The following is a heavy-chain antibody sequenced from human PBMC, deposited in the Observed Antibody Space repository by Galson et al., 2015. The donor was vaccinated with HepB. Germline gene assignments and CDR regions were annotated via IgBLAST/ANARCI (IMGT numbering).Heavy chain of an antibody. CDR1: GFTFSSYG. CDR3: AKGPTYYGSGSYYTGSGYFDL. J-gene: IGHJ2*01. V-gene: IGHV3-30*18. CDR2: ISYDGSNK. D-gene: IGHD3-10*01. Sequence: SLRLSCAASGFTFSSYGMHWVRQAPGKGLEWVAVISYDGSNKYYADSVKGRFTISRDNSKNTLYLQMNSLRAEDTAVYYCAKGPTYYGSGSYYTGSGYFDLWGRGTLVTVSS.